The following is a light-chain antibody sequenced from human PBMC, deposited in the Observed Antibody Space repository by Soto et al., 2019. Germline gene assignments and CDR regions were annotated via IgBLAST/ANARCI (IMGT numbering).Light chain of an antibody. V-gene: IGKV3-11*01. J-gene: IGKJ5*01. CDR3: QQRSNWIT. CDR2: GAS. Sequence: EIVLTQSPGTLSLSPGGRATLSCRASQSVSRRLAWYQHRPGQSPRLLISGASMRASGVPVRFSGSGSGTDFTLTISSLEPEDFAVYYCQQRSNWITFGQGTRLEIK. CDR1: QSVSRR.